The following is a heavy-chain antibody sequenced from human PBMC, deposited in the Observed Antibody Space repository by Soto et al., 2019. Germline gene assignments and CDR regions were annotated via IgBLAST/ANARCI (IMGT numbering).Heavy chain of an antibody. V-gene: IGHV4-59*01. CDR2: IYYSGST. CDR3: ARGRWYADY. Sequence: PSETLSLTCTVSGCSISSYYWSWIRQPPGKGLEWIGYIYYSGSTNYNPSLKSRVTISVDTSKNQFSLKLSSVTAADTAVYYCARGRWYADYWGQGTLVTVSS. D-gene: IGHD2-8*01. CDR1: GCSISSYY. J-gene: IGHJ4*02.